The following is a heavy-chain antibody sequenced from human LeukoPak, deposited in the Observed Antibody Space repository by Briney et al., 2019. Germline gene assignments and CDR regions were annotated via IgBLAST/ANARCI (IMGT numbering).Heavy chain of an antibody. CDR3: AKDEATSGGGLAA. D-gene: IGHD3-16*01. CDR1: GFTVSGTH. CDR2: IYTGRTT. V-gene: IGHV3-53*01. J-gene: IGHJ5*02. Sequence: PGGSLRLSCSASGFTVSGTHMSWVRQAPGKGLEWVSAIYTGRTTYYADSVTGRFPVSRDTSRNTLFLHMNSLRAEDTAVYYCAKDEATSGGGLAAWGEETLVIVSS.